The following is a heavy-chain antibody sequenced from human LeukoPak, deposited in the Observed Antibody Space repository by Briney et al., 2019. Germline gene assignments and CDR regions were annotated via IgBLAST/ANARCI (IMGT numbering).Heavy chain of an antibody. Sequence: SETLSLTCTVSGGSINSYYWSWIRQPPGKGLEWIGYIHYSGSTNYNPSLKSRVTISVDTSKNQFSLKLSSVTAADTAVYYCARDGLYYYYYGMDVWGQGTTVTVSS. CDR3: ARDGLYYYYYGMDV. CDR1: GGSINSYY. CDR2: IHYSGST. J-gene: IGHJ6*02. V-gene: IGHV4-59*12.